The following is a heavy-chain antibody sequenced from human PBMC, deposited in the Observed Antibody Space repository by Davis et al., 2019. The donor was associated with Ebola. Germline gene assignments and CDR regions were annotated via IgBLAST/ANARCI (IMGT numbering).Heavy chain of an antibody. D-gene: IGHD2-2*01. J-gene: IGHJ5*02. CDR2: ISSSSSYI. V-gene: IGHV3-21*01. CDR3: ARDVLVDVVVPAAMSGWFDP. Sequence: GESLKISCAASGFTFSSYSMNWVRQAPGKGLEWVSSISSSSSYIYYADSVKGRFTISRDNAKNSLYLQMNSLRAEDTAVYYCARDVLVDVVVPAAMSGWFDPWGQGTLVTVSS. CDR1: GFTFSSYS.